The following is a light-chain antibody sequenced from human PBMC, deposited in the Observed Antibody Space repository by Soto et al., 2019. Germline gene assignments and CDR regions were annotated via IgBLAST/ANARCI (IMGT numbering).Light chain of an antibody. V-gene: IGKV1-5*01. Sequence: DIQLTQSPPTLSASVGDRVTITCRASQSIRYYLAWYQQMPGKAPKLLIYGASSLQSGVPSRFSGSGSGTEFTLTISSLQPDDFASYFCQHHMSYSQTFGQGTKVQIK. CDR1: QSIRYY. CDR2: GAS. J-gene: IGKJ1*01. CDR3: QHHMSYSQT.